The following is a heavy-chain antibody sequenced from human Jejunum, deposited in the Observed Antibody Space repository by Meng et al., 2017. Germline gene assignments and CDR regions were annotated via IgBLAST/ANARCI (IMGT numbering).Heavy chain of an antibody. Sequence: VRRTDSAPVLSRLSDTLPLPCTGARGSVSSPDYQWGWIRQPPGKGLEWIGYAGANFQSGTNHNPSLKSRVTISLDTSKNQFSLKLTSVNAADTAVYYCARDYWGSLDYWGQGILVTVSS. D-gene: IGHD3-16*01. CDR3: ARDYWGSLDY. CDR1: RGSVSSPDYQ. CDR2: AGANFQSGT. V-gene: IGHV4-61*08. J-gene: IGHJ4*02.